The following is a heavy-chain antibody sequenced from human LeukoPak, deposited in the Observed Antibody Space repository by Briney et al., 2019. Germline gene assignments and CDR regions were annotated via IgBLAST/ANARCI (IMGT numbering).Heavy chain of an antibody. Sequence: GGSLRLSCAASGFTFDEYGMSWVRQAQGKGLEWVSGISLNGGATGYADSVKGRFTISRDNAKNSLYLQMNSLRAEDTAVYYCARGYMAPGATRFYYYYYYYMDVWGKGTTVTVSS. V-gene: IGHV3-20*04. CDR1: GFTFDEYG. CDR2: ISLNGGAT. J-gene: IGHJ6*03. D-gene: IGHD3-3*01. CDR3: ARGYMAPGATRFYYYYYYYMDV.